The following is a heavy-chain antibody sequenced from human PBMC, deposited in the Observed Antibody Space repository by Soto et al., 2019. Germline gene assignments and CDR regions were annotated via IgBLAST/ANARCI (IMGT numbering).Heavy chain of an antibody. V-gene: IGHV3-30-3*01. CDR1: GFTFSSYA. CDR3: ARPLWRDDYNWGYFDL. CDR2: ISYDGSNK. J-gene: IGHJ2*01. Sequence: GGSLRLSCAASGFTFSSYAMHWVRQAPGKGLEWVAVISYDGSNKYYADSVKGRFTISRDNSKNTLFLQMNSLRAEDTAVYYCARPLWRDDYNWGYFDLWGRGTLVTVSS. D-gene: IGHD4-4*01.